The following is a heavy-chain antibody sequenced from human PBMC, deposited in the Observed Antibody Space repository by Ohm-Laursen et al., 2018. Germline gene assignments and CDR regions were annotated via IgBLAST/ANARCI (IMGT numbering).Heavy chain of an antibody. D-gene: IGHD4-11*01. Sequence: SLRLSCAASGFTFSSYAMSWVRQAPGKGLEWVSAISGSGDSTYYADSVKGRFTISRDNSKNTLYLQMNSLRAEDTAVYYCAKENDYSNYVSDYWGQGTLVTVAA. CDR1: GFTFSSYA. V-gene: IGHV3-23*01. J-gene: IGHJ4*02. CDR3: AKENDYSNYVSDY. CDR2: ISGSGDST.